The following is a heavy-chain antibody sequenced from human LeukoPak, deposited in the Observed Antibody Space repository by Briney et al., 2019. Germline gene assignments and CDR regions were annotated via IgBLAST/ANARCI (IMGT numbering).Heavy chain of an antibody. CDR1: GGSISSGDYY. V-gene: IGHV4-30-4*01. CDR3: ARPYYYDLDAFDI. Sequence: KPSETLSLTCTVSGGSISSGDYYWSWICQPPGKGLEWIGYIYYSGSTYYNPSLKSRVTISVDTSKNQFSLKLSSVTAADTAVYYCARPYYYDLDAFDIWGQGTMVTVSS. J-gene: IGHJ3*02. D-gene: IGHD3-22*01. CDR2: IYYSGST.